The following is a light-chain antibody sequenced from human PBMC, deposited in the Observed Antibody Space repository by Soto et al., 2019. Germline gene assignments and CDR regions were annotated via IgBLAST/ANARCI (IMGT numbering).Light chain of an antibody. V-gene: IGLV1-40*01. CDR1: SSNIGAGYD. CDR3: QSYDSRLSGYV. CDR2: GNS. J-gene: IGLJ1*01. Sequence: QSALTQPPSVSGAPGQRVTISCTGSSSNIGAGYDVHWYQQLPGTAPKLLIYGNSNRPSGVPDRFSGSKSGTSASLAITGLQDEDEADYYCQSYDSRLSGYVFGTGTKVNVL.